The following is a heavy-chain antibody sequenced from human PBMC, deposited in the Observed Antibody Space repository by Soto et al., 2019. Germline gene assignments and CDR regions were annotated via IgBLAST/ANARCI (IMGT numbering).Heavy chain of an antibody. CDR1: GYTFTSYD. J-gene: IGHJ1*01. Sequence: QVQLVQSGAEVKKPGASMRVSCEASGYTFTSYDINWVRQATGQGLEWMGWMNPNSGNTGYAQKFQGRVTMTRNTSTRTTYIELSRLRSEDTAVYYCARGRGSGSGWYGGYWGQGSLVTVSS. D-gene: IGHD6-19*01. V-gene: IGHV1-8*01. CDR3: ARGRGSGSGWYGGY. CDR2: MNPNSGNT.